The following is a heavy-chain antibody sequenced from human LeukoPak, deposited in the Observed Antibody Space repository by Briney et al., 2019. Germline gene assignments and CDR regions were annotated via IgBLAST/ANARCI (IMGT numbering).Heavy chain of an antibody. J-gene: IGHJ4*02. D-gene: IGHD4-17*01. CDR3: ARGNGPFDY. V-gene: IGHV3-48*04. CDR2: ISSSSSTI. Sequence: GGSLRLSCAASGFTFTGYSMNWVRQAPGKGLEWVSYISSSSSTIYYADSVKGRFTISRDNAKNSLYLQMNSLRAEDTAVYYCARGNGPFDYWAREPWSPSPQ. CDR1: GFTFTGYS.